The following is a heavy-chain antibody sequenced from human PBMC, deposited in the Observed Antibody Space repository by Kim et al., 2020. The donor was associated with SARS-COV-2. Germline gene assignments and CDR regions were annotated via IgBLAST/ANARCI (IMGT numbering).Heavy chain of an antibody. J-gene: IGHJ6*02. CDR2: INHSGST. Sequence: SETLSLTCAVYGGSFSGYYWSWIRQPPGKGLEWIGEINHSGSTNYNPSLKSRVTISVDTSKNQFSLKLSSVTAADTAVYYCARGGRDGYYYGMDVWGQGTTVTVSS. D-gene: IGHD1-26*01. CDR1: GGSFSGYY. CDR3: ARGGRDGYYYGMDV. V-gene: IGHV4-34*01.